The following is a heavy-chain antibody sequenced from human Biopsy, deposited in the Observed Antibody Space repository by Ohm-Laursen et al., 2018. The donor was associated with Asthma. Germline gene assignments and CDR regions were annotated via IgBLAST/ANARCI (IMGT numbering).Heavy chain of an antibody. CDR2: IYYIGTT. Sequence: SDTLSLTCSLSSGSGGYMRSGNYYWGWIRQPPGKWLEWIGSIYYIGTTYYNPSLESRVTVSADTSKNQFSLNLTSVTAADTAVYYCVRGSSSWHHGPFHYYYGLDVWGQGTTATVSS. J-gene: IGHJ6*02. CDR3: VRGSSSWHHGPFHYYYGLDV. CDR1: SGSGGYMRSGNYY. V-gene: IGHV4-39*01. D-gene: IGHD6-13*01.